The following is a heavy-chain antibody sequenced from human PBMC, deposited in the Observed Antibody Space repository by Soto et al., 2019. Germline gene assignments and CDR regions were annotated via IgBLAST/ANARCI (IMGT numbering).Heavy chain of an antibody. V-gene: IGHV4-34*01. J-gene: IGHJ4*02. CDR3: ARNYGGIVDY. CDR2: INHSGST. Sequence: QVQLQQWGAGLLKPSETLSLTCAVYGGSFSGYYWSWIRQPPGKGLEWIGEINHSGSTNYNPSLKSRVSISVGTSTNQFSLKLSSVTAADTAVYYCARNYGGIVDYWGQGTLVTVSS. D-gene: IGHD4-17*01. CDR1: GGSFSGYY.